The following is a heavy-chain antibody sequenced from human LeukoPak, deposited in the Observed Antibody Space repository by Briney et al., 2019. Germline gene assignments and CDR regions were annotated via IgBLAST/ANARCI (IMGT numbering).Heavy chain of an antibody. CDR3: AKDTSIGRYCTNGVCSPFDY. CDR1: GFTFSSYA. D-gene: IGHD2-8*01. CDR2: ISDTGATT. J-gene: IGHJ4*02. Sequence: PGGSLRLSCAGSGFTFSSYAMSWVRQAPGKGLEWVAAISDTGATTYDADSVQGRFTISRDSSRSTLYLQMNSLRAEDTALYYCAKDTSIGRYCTNGVCSPFDYWGQGTLVTVSS. V-gene: IGHV3-23*01.